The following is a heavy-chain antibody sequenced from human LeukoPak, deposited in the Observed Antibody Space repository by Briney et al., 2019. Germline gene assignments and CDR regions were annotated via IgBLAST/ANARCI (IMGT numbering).Heavy chain of an antibody. D-gene: IGHD2-15*01. V-gene: IGHV3-7*01. CDR3: ARIGSYYYMDV. Sequence: GGSLRLSCAASGLTFSSYWMSWVRQAPGKGLEWVANIKQDGSEKYYVDSVKGRFTISRDNAKNSLYLQMDSLRAEDTALYYCARIGSYYYMDVWGKGTTVTVSS. J-gene: IGHJ6*03. CDR1: GLTFSSYW. CDR2: IKQDGSEK.